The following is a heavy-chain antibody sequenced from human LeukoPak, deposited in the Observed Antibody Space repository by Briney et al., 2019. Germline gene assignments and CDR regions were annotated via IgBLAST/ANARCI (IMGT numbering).Heavy chain of an antibody. D-gene: IGHD6-13*01. CDR2: INPNSGGT. CDR3: ARDSLGSWYRYYFDY. CDR1: GYTFTRYY. J-gene: IGHJ4*02. V-gene: IGHV1-2*02. Sequence: EASVKGSCKASGYTFTRYYIHWVRQAPGQRLEWMGWINPNSGGTNYAQKFQGRVTMTRDTSISTAYMELSRLRSDDTAVYYCARDSLGSWYRYYFDYWGQGTLVTVSS.